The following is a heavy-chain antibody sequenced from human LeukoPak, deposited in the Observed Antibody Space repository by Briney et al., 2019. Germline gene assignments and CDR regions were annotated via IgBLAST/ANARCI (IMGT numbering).Heavy chain of an antibody. Sequence: GGSLRLSCAASGFSFSSYGMHWVRQAPGKGLEWVAFIRYDGSNKYYADSVKGRFTISRDNSKNTLYLQMNSLRAEDTAVYYCAKGLYSGSYYVDPALDCWGQGTLVTVSS. CDR3: AKGLYSGSYYVDPALDC. V-gene: IGHV3-30*02. CDR1: GFSFSSYG. CDR2: IRYDGSNK. D-gene: IGHD1-26*01. J-gene: IGHJ4*02.